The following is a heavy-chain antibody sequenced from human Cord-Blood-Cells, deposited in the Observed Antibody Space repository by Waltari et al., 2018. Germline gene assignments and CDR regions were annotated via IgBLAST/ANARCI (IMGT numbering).Heavy chain of an antibody. Sequence: QVQLVQSGAEVKKPGASVKVSCKASGYTFTGYYMHWVRQAPGQGLEWMGWINPKSGGTNYAQKFQGRVTMTRDTSISTAYMELSRLRSDDTAVYYCARQRYCSGGSCYSYFQHWGQGTLVTVSS. CDR2: INPKSGGT. V-gene: IGHV1-2*02. D-gene: IGHD2-15*01. J-gene: IGHJ1*01. CDR3: ARQRYCSGGSCYSYFQH. CDR1: GYTFTGYY.